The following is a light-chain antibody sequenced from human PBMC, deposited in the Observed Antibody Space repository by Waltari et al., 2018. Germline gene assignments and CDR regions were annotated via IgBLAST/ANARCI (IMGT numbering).Light chain of an antibody. CDR2: GFS. CDR1: KSNIGADFD. Sequence: QSVLTQPPSVSGAPGQIITISCSGTKSNIGADFDVHWYQQLPGTAPTLLLLGFSKRPSGVSDRFSGFKSGASASLVITGLQAEDEADYYCQSYDTTLSAVVFGGGTRLTVL. V-gene: IGLV1-40*01. CDR3: QSYDTTLSAVV. J-gene: IGLJ2*01.